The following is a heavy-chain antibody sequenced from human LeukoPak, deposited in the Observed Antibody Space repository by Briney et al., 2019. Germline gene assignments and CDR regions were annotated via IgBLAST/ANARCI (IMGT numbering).Heavy chain of an antibody. V-gene: IGHV1-24*01. D-gene: IGHD6-19*01. CDR3: GIRRLAVASAPFDH. Sequence: ASVKVSCKVSGRTLSQFSLQWVRQVPGKGLEWMGGSDPKDKTFYAQNFQGRVTLTEVTSTDTAYMEPSSLIFEDTAVYYCGIRRLAVASAPFDHWGQGTLVTVSS. CDR2: SDPKDKT. J-gene: IGHJ5*02. CDR1: GRTLSQFS.